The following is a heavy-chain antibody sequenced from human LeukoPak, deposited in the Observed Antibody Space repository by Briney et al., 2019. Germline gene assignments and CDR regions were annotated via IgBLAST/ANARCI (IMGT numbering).Heavy chain of an antibody. D-gene: IGHD2/OR15-2a*01. Sequence: PSETLSLTCTVSGGSITSGTFYWGWARQPPGKGLEWIGTIHHSGSTSYNPSLQSRATISVDTSNNQFSLKLSSVTAADTAVYSGARAGILSAGDYFHPWGQGTLVTVSS. J-gene: IGHJ5*02. V-gene: IGHV4-39*07. CDR1: GGSITSGTFY. CDR3: ARAGILSAGDYFHP. CDR2: IHHSGST.